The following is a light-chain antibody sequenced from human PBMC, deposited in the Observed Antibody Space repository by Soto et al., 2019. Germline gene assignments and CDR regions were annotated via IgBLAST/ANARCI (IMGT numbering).Light chain of an antibody. CDR2: EVS. CDR3: SSYAGSNNFEV. Sequence: QSALTQPPSASESPGQSVTISCTGTSSDVGGYNYVSWYQQHPGKAPKLMIYEVSKRPSGVPDRFSGSKSGNTASLTVSGLQAEDEADYYCSSYAGSNNFEVFGGGTQLTVL. J-gene: IGLJ2*01. CDR1: SSDVGGYNY. V-gene: IGLV2-8*01.